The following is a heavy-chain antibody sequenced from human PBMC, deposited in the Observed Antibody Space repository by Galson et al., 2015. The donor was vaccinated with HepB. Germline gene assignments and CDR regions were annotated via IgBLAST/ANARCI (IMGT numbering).Heavy chain of an antibody. CDR2: ISYDGSNK. Sequence: SLRLSCAASGFTVSSYGMHWVRQAPGKGLEWVAVISYDGSNKYYADSVKGRFTISRDNSKNTLYLQMNSLRAEDTAVYYCAKDYTPYDSSGYYGYWGQGTLVTVSS. CDR1: GFTVSSYG. J-gene: IGHJ4*02. D-gene: IGHD3-22*01. V-gene: IGHV3-30*18. CDR3: AKDYTPYDSSGYYGY.